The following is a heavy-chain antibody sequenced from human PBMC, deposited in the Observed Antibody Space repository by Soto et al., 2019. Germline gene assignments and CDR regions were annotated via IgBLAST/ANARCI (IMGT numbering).Heavy chain of an antibody. CDR2: VYHSGST. D-gene: IGHD7-27*01. J-gene: IGHJ4*03. V-gene: IGHV4-31*03. Sequence: QVQLQESGPGLVKPSQTLSLTCSVSGDSIRGGGHYWNCIRQFPGKGLEWIGYVYHSGSTHYNPSLSGRLTISIDTSKNQFSLRLISVTAADTALYYCARDTGLAPTVWGYWGHGTQVTVSS. CDR1: GDSIRGGGHY. CDR3: ARDTGLAPTVWGY.